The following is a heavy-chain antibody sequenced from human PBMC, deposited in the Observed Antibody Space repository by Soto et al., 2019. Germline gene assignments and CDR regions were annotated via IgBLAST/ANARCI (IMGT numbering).Heavy chain of an antibody. CDR3: AKVITMVRGVIGAFDI. D-gene: IGHD3-10*01. Sequence: GGSLRLSCAASGFTFSSYAMSWVRQAPGKGLEWVSAISGSGGSTYYADSVKGRFTISRDNSKNTLYLQMNSLRAEDTAVYYCAKVITMVRGVIGAFDIWGQGTMVTVSS. CDR1: GFTFSSYA. CDR2: ISGSGGST. J-gene: IGHJ3*02. V-gene: IGHV3-23*01.